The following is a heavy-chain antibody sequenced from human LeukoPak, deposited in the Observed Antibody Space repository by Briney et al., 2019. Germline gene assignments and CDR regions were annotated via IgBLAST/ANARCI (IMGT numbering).Heavy chain of an antibody. D-gene: IGHD3-9*01. J-gene: IGHJ4*02. Sequence: ASVKVSCKASGGTFSSYAISWVRQAPGQGLEWMGGIIPIFGTANYAQKFQGRVTITTDESTSTAYMELSSLRSEDTAVYYCAREGGRYFDWSQRSFDYWGQGTLVTVSS. V-gene: IGHV1-69*05. CDR1: GGTFSSYA. CDR3: AREGGRYFDWSQRSFDY. CDR2: IIPIFGTA.